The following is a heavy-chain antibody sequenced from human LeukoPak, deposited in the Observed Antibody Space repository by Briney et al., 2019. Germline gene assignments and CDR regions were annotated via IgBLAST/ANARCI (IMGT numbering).Heavy chain of an antibody. CDR1: GGSISSGDYY. D-gene: IGHD3-3*01. Sequence: SQTLSLTCTVSGGSISSGDYYWSWIRQPPGKGLEWIGYIYYSGSTYYNPCLKSRVTISVDTSKNQFSLKLSSVTAADTAVYYCARGTYDFWSGSLWGYYYYYMDVWGKGTTVTVSS. CDR2: IYYSGST. V-gene: IGHV4-30-4*08. CDR3: ARGTYDFWSGSLWGYYYYYMDV. J-gene: IGHJ6*03.